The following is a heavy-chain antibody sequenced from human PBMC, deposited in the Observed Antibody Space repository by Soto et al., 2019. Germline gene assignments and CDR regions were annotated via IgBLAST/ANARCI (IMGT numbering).Heavy chain of an antibody. CDR3: ATRDTAMVMNYYYYGMDV. V-gene: IGHV1-24*01. CDR1: GYTLTELS. Sequence: ASVKVSCKVSGYTLTELSMHWARQAPGKGLEWMGGFDPEDGETIYAQKFQGRVTMTEDTSTDTAYMELSSLRSEDTAVYYCATRDTAMVMNYYYYGMDVWGQGTTVTVSS. J-gene: IGHJ6*02. CDR2: FDPEDGET. D-gene: IGHD5-18*01.